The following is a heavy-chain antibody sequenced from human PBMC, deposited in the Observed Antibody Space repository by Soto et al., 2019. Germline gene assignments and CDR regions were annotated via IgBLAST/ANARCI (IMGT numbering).Heavy chain of an antibody. V-gene: IGHV1-8*01. Sequence: ASVKVSCKASGYTFTSYDINRVRQATGQGLEWMGWMNPNSGNTGYAQKFQGRVTMTRNTPISTAYMELSSLRSEDTAVYYCARDGYSSSSGYNWFDPWGQGTLVTVSS. CDR2: MNPNSGNT. J-gene: IGHJ5*02. CDR3: ARDGYSSSSGYNWFDP. D-gene: IGHD6-6*01. CDR1: GYTFTSYD.